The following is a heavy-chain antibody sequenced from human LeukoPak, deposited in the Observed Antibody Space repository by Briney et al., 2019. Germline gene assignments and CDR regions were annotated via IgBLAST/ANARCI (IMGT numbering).Heavy chain of an antibody. Sequence: GGSLRLSCAASGFTFSSYWMHWVRQAPGKGLVWVSRINSDGSSTSYADSVKGRFTISRDNAKNTLYLQMNSLRAEDTAVYYCARSRYSSGWLPDYWGQGTLVTVSS. D-gene: IGHD6-19*01. J-gene: IGHJ4*02. CDR3: ARSRYSSGWLPDY. CDR2: INSDGSST. CDR1: GFTFSSYW. V-gene: IGHV3-74*01.